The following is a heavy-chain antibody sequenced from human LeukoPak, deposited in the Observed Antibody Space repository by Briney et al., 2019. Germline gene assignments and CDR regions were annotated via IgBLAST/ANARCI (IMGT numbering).Heavy chain of an antibody. D-gene: IGHD2-2*01. Sequence: ASVKVSCKASGYTFTSYGISWVRQAPGQGLEWMGWISAYNGNTNYAQKLQGRVTMTTDTSTSTAYMELRSLRSDDTAVYYCARDCSCTSCRYYYYYYGMDVWGQGTTVTVSS. J-gene: IGHJ6*02. CDR3: ARDCSCTSCRYYYYYYGMDV. CDR1: GYTFTSYG. V-gene: IGHV1-18*01. CDR2: ISAYNGNT.